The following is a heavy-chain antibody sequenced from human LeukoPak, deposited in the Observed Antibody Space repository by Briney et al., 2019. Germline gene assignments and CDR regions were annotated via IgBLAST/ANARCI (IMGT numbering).Heavy chain of an antibody. CDR1: GYSFTSYW. CDR2: IYPSDSDT. Sequence: KPGESLKISCTGSGYSFTSYWIGWVRQMPGKGLEWLGIIYPSDSDTIYSPSFQGQFTISADKSISTAYLQWSGLKASDTAMYYCARHGSSDYSDSSGFYSNYFFDYWGQGTLVTVSS. J-gene: IGHJ4*02. D-gene: IGHD3-22*01. V-gene: IGHV5-51*01. CDR3: ARHGSSDYSDSSGFYSNYFFDY.